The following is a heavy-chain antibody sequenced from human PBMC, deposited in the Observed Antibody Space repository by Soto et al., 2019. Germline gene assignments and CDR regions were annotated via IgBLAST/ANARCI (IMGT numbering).Heavy chain of an antibody. V-gene: IGHV4-59*01. CDR1: GGSISSYY. D-gene: IGHD5-18*01. CDR2: IYYSGST. J-gene: IGHJ5*02. Sequence: SETLSLTCTVSGGSISSYYWSWIRQPPGKGLEWIGYIYYSGSTNYNPSLKSRVTISVDTSKNQFSLKLSSVTAADTAVYYCTRHPFKCSYDNWFDPWGQGTLVTVSS. CDR3: TRHPFKCSYDNWFDP.